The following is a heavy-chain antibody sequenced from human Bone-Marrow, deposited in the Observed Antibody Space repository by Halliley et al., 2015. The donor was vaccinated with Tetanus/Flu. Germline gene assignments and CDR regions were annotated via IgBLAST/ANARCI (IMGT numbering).Heavy chain of an antibody. J-gene: IGHJ4*02. D-gene: IGHD3-16*01. Sequence: AIIWYGGSGKYFADSGKGRFTISRDSSKNTLYLQMDGRRAGDTAVYYCVRDREEGPTDLGDYWGQGTLVTVSS. V-gene: IGHV3-33*01. CDR2: IWYGGSGK. CDR3: VRDREEGPTDLGDY.